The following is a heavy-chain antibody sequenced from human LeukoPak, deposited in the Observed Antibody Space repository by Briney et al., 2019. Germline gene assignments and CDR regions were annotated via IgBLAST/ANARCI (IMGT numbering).Heavy chain of an antibody. Sequence: PSETLSLTCTVSGGSISSGGYYWSWIRQHPGKGLEWIGYIYYSGSTYYNPSLKSRVTISVDTSKNQFSLKLSSVTAADTAVYYCASPGRSGWYNAFDIWGQGTKVTVSS. V-gene: IGHV4-31*03. J-gene: IGHJ3*02. CDR2: IYYSGST. D-gene: IGHD6-19*01. CDR3: ASPGRSGWYNAFDI. CDR1: GGSISSGGYY.